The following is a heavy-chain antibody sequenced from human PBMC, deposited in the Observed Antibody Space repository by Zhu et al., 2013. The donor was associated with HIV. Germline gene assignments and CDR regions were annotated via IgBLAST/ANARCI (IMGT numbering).Heavy chain of an antibody. CDR3: ARGMDYYDSSGYAANAFDI. CDR1: GGTFSSYA. Sequence: QVQLVQSGAEVKKPGSSVKVSCKASGGTFSSYAISWVQQAPGQGLEWMGGIIPIFGTANYAQKFQGRVTITADESTSTAYMELSSLRSEDTAVYYCARGMDYYDSSGYAANAFDIWGQGTMVTVSS. J-gene: IGHJ3*02. V-gene: IGHV1-69*01. D-gene: IGHD3-22*01. CDR2: IIPIFGTA.